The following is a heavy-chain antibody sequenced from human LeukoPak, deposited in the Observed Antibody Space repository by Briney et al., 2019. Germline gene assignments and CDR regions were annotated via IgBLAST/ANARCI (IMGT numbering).Heavy chain of an antibody. CDR1: GYTFTGYY. Sequence: GASVKVSCKASGYTFTGYYMHWVRQAPGQGLEWMGWVNPNSGGTNYAQKFQGRVTMTRDTSISTAYMELSRLRSDDTAVYYCARLCSSTSCHDYWGQGTLVTVSS. CDR2: VNPNSGGT. V-gene: IGHV1-2*02. J-gene: IGHJ4*02. CDR3: ARLCSSTSCHDY. D-gene: IGHD2-2*01.